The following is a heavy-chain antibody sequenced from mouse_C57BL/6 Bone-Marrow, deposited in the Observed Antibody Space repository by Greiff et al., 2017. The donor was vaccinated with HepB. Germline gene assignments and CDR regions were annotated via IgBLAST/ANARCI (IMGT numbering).Heavy chain of an antibody. J-gene: IGHJ1*03. CDR3: ARWVTYWYFDV. D-gene: IGHD2-2*01. V-gene: IGHV1-19*01. CDR1: GYTFTDYY. CDR2: INPYNGGT. Sequence: VQLKQSGPVLVKPGASVKMSCKASGYTFTDYYMNWVKQSHGKSLEWIGVINPYNGGTSYNQKFKGKATLTVDKSSSTAYMELNSLTSEDSAVYYCARWVTYWYFDVWGTGTTVTVSS.